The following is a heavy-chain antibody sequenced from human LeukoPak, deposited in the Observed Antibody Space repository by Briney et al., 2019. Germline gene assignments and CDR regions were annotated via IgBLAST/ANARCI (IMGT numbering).Heavy chain of an antibody. Sequence: GGSLRLSCAASGFTFSDYYMDWVRQAPGKGLEWVSVIGGSGGTTVYADSVKGRFTTSRDNSKNTLYLQMNSLRAEDTAEYYCARGGGSSMTRSLEYWGQGTLVTVSS. CDR1: GFTFSDYY. V-gene: IGHV3-23*01. J-gene: IGHJ4*02. CDR3: ARGGGSSMTRSLEY. D-gene: IGHD5-24*01. CDR2: IGGSGGTT.